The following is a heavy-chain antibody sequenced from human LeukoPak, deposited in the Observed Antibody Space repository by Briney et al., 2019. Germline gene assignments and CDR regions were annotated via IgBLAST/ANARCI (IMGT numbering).Heavy chain of an antibody. CDR2: IKGSGGTK. Sequence: GGSLRLSCGASGFTFSSYAMSWVRQAPGKGLEWVSAIKGSGGTKYYVDSVKGRFTISRDNAKNTRYLQLSSLRAEDAAVYDGAKWDVVTEIFALDYWGQGTLVIVSS. D-gene: IGHD5-12*01. CDR1: GFTFSSYA. CDR3: AKWDVVTEIFALDY. V-gene: IGHV3-23*01. J-gene: IGHJ4*02.